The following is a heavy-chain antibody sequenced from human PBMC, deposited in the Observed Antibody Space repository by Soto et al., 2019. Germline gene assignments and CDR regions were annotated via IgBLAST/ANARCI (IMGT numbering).Heavy chain of an antibody. CDR1: GFTFSSYA. CDR2: ISGSGGST. Sequence: GGSLRLSCAASGFTFSSYAMSWVRQAPGKGLEWVSAISGSGGSTYYADSVKGRFTISRDNSKNTLYLLMNSLRAEDTAVYYCAKGSKWELPGGGFSYWGQGTLVTVSS. D-gene: IGHD1-26*01. V-gene: IGHV3-23*01. J-gene: IGHJ4*02. CDR3: AKGSKWELPGGGFSY.